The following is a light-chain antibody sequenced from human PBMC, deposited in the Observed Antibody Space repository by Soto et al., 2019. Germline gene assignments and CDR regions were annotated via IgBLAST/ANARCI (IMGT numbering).Light chain of an antibody. CDR3: QKYNSVPWT. V-gene: IGKV1-27*01. CDR1: QGISNH. CDR2: AAS. Sequence: DIPMTQSPSSLSASVGDRVTITCRASQGISNHLAWYQQKSGKVPNLLIYAASTLQSGVSSRFSGSGSGTEFTLTISSLQPEDVATYYCQKYNSVPWTFGQGTKVEIK. J-gene: IGKJ1*01.